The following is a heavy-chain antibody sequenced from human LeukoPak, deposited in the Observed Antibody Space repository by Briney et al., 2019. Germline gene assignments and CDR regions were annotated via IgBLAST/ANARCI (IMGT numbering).Heavy chain of an antibody. J-gene: IGHJ4*02. Sequence: GSLRLSCAASGFTFSSYGMHWVRQAPGKGLEWVAVIWYDGSNKYYADSVKGRFTISRDNSKNTLYLQMNSLRAEDTAVYYCAKDQLEYSSSSWLDYWGQGTLVTVSS. CDR2: IWYDGSNK. CDR3: AKDQLEYSSSSWLDY. D-gene: IGHD6-6*01. V-gene: IGHV3-33*06. CDR1: GFTFSSYG.